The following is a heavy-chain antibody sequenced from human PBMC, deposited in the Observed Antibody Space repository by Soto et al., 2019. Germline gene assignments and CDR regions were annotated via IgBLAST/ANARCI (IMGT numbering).Heavy chain of an antibody. CDR2: ISGSGGST. V-gene: IGHV3-23*01. D-gene: IGHD2-2*01. Sequence: SLRLSCAASGFTFSSYAMSWVRQAPVKGLELVSAISGSGGSTYYADSVKGRFTISRDNSKNTLYLQMNSLRAEDTAVYYCAKAIVPAATSEQYYYYYGMDVWGQGTAVIVSS. CDR3: AKAIVPAATSEQYYYYYGMDV. CDR1: GFTFSSYA. J-gene: IGHJ6*02.